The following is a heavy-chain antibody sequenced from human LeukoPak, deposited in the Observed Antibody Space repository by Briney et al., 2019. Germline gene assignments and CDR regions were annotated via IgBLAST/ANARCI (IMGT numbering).Heavy chain of an antibody. V-gene: IGHV4-59*01. CDR2: IYYSGST. CDR3: ARDNWNYGSSMDV. Sequence: SETLSLTCSVSGGSISSYYWSWIRQPPGKGLEWVGYIYYSGSTNYNPSLKSRVTISVDTSKNQFSLKLSSVTAADTAVYYCARDNWNYGSSMDVWGQGTTVTVSS. CDR1: GGSISSYY. D-gene: IGHD1-7*01. J-gene: IGHJ6*02.